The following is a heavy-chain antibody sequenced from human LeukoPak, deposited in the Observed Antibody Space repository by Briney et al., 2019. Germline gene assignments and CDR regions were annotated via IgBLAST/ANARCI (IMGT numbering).Heavy chain of an antibody. CDR2: IYYSGST. J-gene: IGHJ4*02. D-gene: IGHD5-24*01. V-gene: IGHV4-59*01. CDR1: GGSISSYY. CDR3: ARVGGDGYSFFDY. Sequence: SETLSLTCTVSGGSISSYYWSWIRQPPGKGLEWIGYIYYSGSTNYNPSLKSRVTISVDTSKNQFSLKLSSVTAADTAVYYCARVGGDGYSFFDYWSQGTLVTVSS.